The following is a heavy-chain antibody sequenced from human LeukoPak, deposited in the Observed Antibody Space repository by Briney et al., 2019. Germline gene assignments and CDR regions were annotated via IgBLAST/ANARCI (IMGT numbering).Heavy chain of an antibody. D-gene: IGHD6-13*01. Sequence: GGTLRPSCAASGFTFSSYGMSWVRQAPGKGLEWVSAISGSGGSTYYADSVKGRFTISRDNSKNTLYLQMNSLRAEDTAVYYCARVSAIAAAGLILWGQGTLVTVSS. CDR2: ISGSGGST. CDR3: ARVSAIAAAGLIL. J-gene: IGHJ4*02. V-gene: IGHV3-23*01. CDR1: GFTFSSYG.